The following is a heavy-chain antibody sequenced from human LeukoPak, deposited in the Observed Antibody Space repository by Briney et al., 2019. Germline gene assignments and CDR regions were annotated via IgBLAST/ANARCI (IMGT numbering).Heavy chain of an antibody. V-gene: IGHV4-34*01. J-gene: IGHJ5*02. CDR2: INHSGST. CDR1: GGSFSGYY. Sequence: SETLSLTCAVYGGSFSGYYWSWIRQPPGKGLEWIGEINHSGSTNYNPSLKSRVTISVDTSKNQFSLKLSSVTAADTAVYYCARHGQSWNYYHWFDPWGQGTLVTVSS. D-gene: IGHD1-7*01. CDR3: ARHGQSWNYYHWFDP.